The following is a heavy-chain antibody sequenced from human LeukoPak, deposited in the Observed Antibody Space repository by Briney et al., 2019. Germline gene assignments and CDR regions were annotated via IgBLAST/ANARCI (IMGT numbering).Heavy chain of an antibody. J-gene: IGHJ4*02. CDR1: GYSISSGYY. Sequence: SETLSLTCTVSGYSISSGYYWGWIRQPPGKGLQWIGSFYRSGSTYYNPSLKSRVTISVDKSKNQFSLKLSSVTAADTAVYYCARDSLDIVATSPLNYWGQGTLVTVSS. CDR2: FYRSGST. D-gene: IGHD5-12*01. V-gene: IGHV4-38-2*02. CDR3: ARDSLDIVATSPLNY.